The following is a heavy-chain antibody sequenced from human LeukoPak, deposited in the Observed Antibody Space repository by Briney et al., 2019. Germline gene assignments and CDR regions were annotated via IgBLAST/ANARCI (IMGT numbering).Heavy chain of an antibody. V-gene: IGHV3-23*01. CDR2: IGGSSGST. J-gene: IGHJ4*02. CDR3: AKGVSSPLYYFDY. D-gene: IGHD6-13*01. Sequence: GGSLRLSCAASGFTFSAYYMSWVRQAPGKGLEWVSSIGGSSGSTYYADSVKGWFTNSRDNSKNTLYLQMNSLRAEDTAVYYCAKGVSSPLYYFDYWGQGTLVTVSS. CDR1: GFTFSAYY.